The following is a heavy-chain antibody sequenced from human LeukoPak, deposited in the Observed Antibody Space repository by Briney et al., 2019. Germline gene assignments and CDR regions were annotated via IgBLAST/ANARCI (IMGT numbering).Heavy chain of an antibody. CDR3: AKRYGDSTGWFFDF. Sequence: GGSLRLSCEGSRYSFDSYAMTWVRQAPGKGLEWVSSINGGGDITYYAESVKGRFTVSRDNSKNTLFLQMNSLRAEDTAVFYCAKRYGDSTGWFFDFWGQGSLVTVSS. J-gene: IGHJ4*02. D-gene: IGHD6-13*01. CDR2: INGGGDIT. CDR1: RYSFDSYA. V-gene: IGHV3-23*01.